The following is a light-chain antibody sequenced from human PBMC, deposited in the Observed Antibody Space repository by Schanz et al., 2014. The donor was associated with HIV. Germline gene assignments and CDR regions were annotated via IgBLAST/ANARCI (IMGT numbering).Light chain of an antibody. Sequence: QSVLTQPPSVSAAPGQSVLISCSGSNSNIAFNYVSWYQQVPGRAPRLLIYDNDKLSSGVPDRFSASKSGTSATLVITRLQTGDEADYYCGAWDNSLAAWLFGGGTKVTVL. J-gene: IGLJ3*02. CDR2: DND. CDR3: GAWDNSLAAWL. CDR1: NSNIAFNY. V-gene: IGLV1-51*01.